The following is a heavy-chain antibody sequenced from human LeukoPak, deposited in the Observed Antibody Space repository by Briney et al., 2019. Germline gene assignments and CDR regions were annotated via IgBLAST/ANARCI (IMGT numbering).Heavy chain of an antibody. CDR2: IYTSGST. V-gene: IGHV4-61*02. CDR1: GGSISSGSYY. Sequence: SQTLSLTCTVSGGSISSGSYYWSWIRQPAGKGLEWIGRIYTSGSTNYNPSLKSRVTISVDTSKNQFSLKLSSVTAADTAVYYCARSGITMVRGVNAFDIWGQGTMVTVSS. J-gene: IGHJ3*02. D-gene: IGHD3-10*01. CDR3: ARSGITMVRGVNAFDI.